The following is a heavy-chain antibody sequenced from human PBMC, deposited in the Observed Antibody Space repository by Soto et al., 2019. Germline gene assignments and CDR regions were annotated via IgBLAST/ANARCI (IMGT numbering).Heavy chain of an antibody. CDR2: IYYSGST. D-gene: IGHD5-18*01. Sequence: SETLSLTCTVHGRSIPSPYWSWILQPPGKGLEWIGYIYYSGSTNYNPSLKSRVTISVDTSKNQFSLKLSSVTAADTAVYYCARDGHMGTAMVDAFDIWGQGTMVT. J-gene: IGHJ3*02. CDR1: GRSIPSPY. CDR3: ARDGHMGTAMVDAFDI. V-gene: IGHV4-59*11.